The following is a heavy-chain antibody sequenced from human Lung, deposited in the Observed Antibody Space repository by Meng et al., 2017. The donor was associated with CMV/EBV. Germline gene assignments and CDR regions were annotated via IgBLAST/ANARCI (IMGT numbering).Heavy chain of an antibody. CDR1: GGSISSSSYY. D-gene: IGHD5-24*01. CDR2: IYFSGNT. CDR3: VTETGYNYDN. Sequence: RLQLQESGPGQVQPSETLSLTFSVSGGSISSSSYYWGWIRQSPGKGLEWIGSIYFSGNTYYNPSLKSRVTMSVGTAQNKFSLTLRSVTAADTAVYYCVTETGYNYDNWGQGALVTVFS. V-gene: IGHV4-39*06. J-gene: IGHJ4*02.